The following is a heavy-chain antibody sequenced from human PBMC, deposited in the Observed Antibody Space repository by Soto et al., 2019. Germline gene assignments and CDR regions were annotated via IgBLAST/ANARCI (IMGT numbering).Heavy chain of an antibody. Sequence: SETLSLTCTVSGGSISSYYWSWIRQPPGKGLEWIGYIYYSGSTNYNPSLKSRVTISVDTSKNQFSLKLSSVTAADTAVYYCARARCSGGSCSYYYYGMDVWRQGTTVTVSS. CDR2: IYYSGST. J-gene: IGHJ6*02. CDR1: GGSISSYY. V-gene: IGHV4-59*01. D-gene: IGHD2-15*01. CDR3: ARARCSGGSCSYYYYGMDV.